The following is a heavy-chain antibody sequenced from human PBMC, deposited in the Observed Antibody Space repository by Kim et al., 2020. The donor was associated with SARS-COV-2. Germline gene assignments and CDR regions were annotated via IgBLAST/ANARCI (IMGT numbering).Heavy chain of an antibody. CDR2: IRYSGST. V-gene: IGHV4-59*02. D-gene: IGHD2-21*01. CDR3: GRGLRYCDVGCSSGLDS. Sequence: SETLSLTCSVSGGFVSPYFWTWIRQSPGKGLEWIGYIRYSGSTDYNPSLKNRVTISIDTSKKQFSLRLTSMTAADTAFYYCGRGLRYCDVGCSSGLDSWGQGILVTVSS. CDR1: GGFVSPYF. J-gene: IGHJ4*02.